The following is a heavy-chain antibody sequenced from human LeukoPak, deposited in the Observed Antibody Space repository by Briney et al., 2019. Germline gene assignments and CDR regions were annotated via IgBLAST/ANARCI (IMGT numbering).Heavy chain of an antibody. J-gene: IGHJ4*02. CDR1: GGSISSYY. CDR2: ISSSGST. CDR3: ARAVGTNTYLDN. V-gene: IGHV4-59*01. Sequence: SETLFLTCTVSGGSISSYYWSWIRQPPGKGLEGIGYISSSGSTKYNPSLKSRVTISVDTAKTQFSLSLRSVTAADTAVYYCARAVGTNTYLDNWGQGTLVTVSS. D-gene: IGHD4-23*01.